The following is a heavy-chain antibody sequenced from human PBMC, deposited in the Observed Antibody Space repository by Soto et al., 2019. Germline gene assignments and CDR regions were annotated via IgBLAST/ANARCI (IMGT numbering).Heavy chain of an antibody. V-gene: IGHV5-10-1*01. D-gene: IGHD2-15*01. CDR3: ARDMTPGRYGMAV. J-gene: IGHJ6*02. CDR2: IDPSDSYT. Sequence: WRSLMPGKGLEWMGRIDPSDSYTNYSPSFRGHVTISADKSISTAYLQWSSLKASDTAMYYCARDMTPGRYGMAVWGQGTTVTGTS.